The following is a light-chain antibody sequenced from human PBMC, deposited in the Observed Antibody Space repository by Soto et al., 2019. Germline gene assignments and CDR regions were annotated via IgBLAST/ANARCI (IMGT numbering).Light chain of an antibody. Sequence: EIVLTQSPGTLSLSPGERATLSCRATQSVNSAYLAWYQQIPGQAPRPLMHAASSRATGVPDRFSGGGSGAAFTLTIIRLEPEDFAVYYCYHYYYSQFAFGPGTKVDIK. CDR3: YHYYYSQFA. CDR2: AAS. CDR1: QSVNSAY. J-gene: IGKJ3*01. V-gene: IGKV3-20*01.